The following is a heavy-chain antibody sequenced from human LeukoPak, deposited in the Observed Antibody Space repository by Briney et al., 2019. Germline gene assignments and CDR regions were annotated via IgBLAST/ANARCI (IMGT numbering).Heavy chain of an antibody. CDR1: GDSISTTSYF. CDR2: IYYSGTT. CDR3: ARVYSGTHNWFDT. D-gene: IGHD5-12*01. V-gene: IGHV4-39*07. Sequence: SETLSLTCTVSGDSISTTSYFWAWVRQPPGGGLEWIASIYYSGTTYYKSSLKSRVMISIERSKNHFSLNMNSLTAADTALYYCARVYSGTHNWFDTWGQGIHVTVSS. J-gene: IGHJ5*02.